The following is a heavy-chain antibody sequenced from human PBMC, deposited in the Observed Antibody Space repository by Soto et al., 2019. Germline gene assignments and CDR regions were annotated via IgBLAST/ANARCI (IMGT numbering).Heavy chain of an antibody. CDR2: ISGSGGST. V-gene: IGHV3-23*01. J-gene: IGHJ6*02. CDR1: GFTFSSYA. CDR3: AKDKGESSGWYGNYYYGMDV. D-gene: IGHD6-19*01. Sequence: HPGGSLRLSCAASGFTFSSYAMSWVRQAPGKGLEWVSAISGSGGSTYYADSVKGRFTNSRDNSKNTLYLQMNSLRAEDTAVYYCAKDKGESSGWYGNYYYGMDVWGQGTTVTVSS.